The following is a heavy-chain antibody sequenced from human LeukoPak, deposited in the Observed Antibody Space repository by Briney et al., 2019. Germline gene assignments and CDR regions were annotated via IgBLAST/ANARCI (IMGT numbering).Heavy chain of an antibody. CDR3: TRVTGYYYDSSGYSFDY. J-gene: IGHJ4*02. V-gene: IGHV3-48*03. CDR1: GFRFSSYE. CDR2: IGNTGRTI. Sequence: GGSLRLSCAASGFRFSSYEMNWVRQAPGRGLEWVSYIGNTGRTIYYVDSVKGRFTVSRDNAKNSLYLQMNSLRAEDTAIYYCTRVTGYYYDSSGYSFDYWGQGTLVTVSS. D-gene: IGHD3-22*01.